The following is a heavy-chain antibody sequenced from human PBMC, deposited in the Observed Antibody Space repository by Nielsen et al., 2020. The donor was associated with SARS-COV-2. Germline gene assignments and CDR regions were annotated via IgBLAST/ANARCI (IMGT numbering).Heavy chain of an antibody. CDR1: GFTFSSYG. Sequence: GGSLRLSCAASGFTFSSYGMHWVRQAPGKGLEWVAVISYDGSNKYYADSVKGRFTISRDNSKNTLYLQMSSLRAEDTAVYYCARGKRFDYWGQGTLVTVSS. J-gene: IGHJ4*02. CDR3: ARGKRFDY. V-gene: IGHV3-30*03. CDR2: ISYDGSNK.